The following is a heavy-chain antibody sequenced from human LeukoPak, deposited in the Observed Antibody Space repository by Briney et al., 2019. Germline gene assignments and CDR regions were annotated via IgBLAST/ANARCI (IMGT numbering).Heavy chain of an antibody. CDR2: IKQDGSEK. V-gene: IGHV3-7*01. CDR1: GFTFSSYW. D-gene: IGHD1-26*01. CDR3: AKVPGSYRLYYFDY. J-gene: IGHJ4*02. Sequence: PGGSLRLSCAASGFTFSSYWMSWVRQAPGKGLEWVANIKQDGSEKYYVDSVKGRFTISRDNSKNTLYLQMDSLRAEDTAVYYCAKVPGSYRLYYFDYWGQGTLVTVSS.